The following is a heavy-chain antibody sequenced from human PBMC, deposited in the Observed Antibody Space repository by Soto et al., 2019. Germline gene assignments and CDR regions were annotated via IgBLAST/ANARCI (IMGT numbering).Heavy chain of an antibody. CDR2: ISGNSGTT. V-gene: IGHV3-23*01. CDR1: GFNFSNYA. D-gene: IGHD3-3*01. CDR3: AKGRAITVFGVITPFDS. Sequence: EVQLLESGGDFKQPGGSLRLSCEGSGFNFSNYALDWFRQAPGKRLEWVSVISGNSGTTYYAASVKGRFTISRDNSKKTLYLQMTSLRADDTAVYYCAKGRAITVFGVITPFDSWGQGTLVTVSS. J-gene: IGHJ4*02.